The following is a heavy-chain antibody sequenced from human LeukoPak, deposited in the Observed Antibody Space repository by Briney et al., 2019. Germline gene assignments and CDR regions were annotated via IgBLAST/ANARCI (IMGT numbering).Heavy chain of an antibody. CDR1: GGTFSSYA. CDR3: ARDRPFNYYGSGVPFDY. V-gene: IGHV1-69*05. Sequence: ASVKVSCKASGGTFSSYAISWVRQAPGQGLEWMGGIIPIFGTANYAQKFQGRVTITTDESTSTAYMELSSLRSEDTAVYYCARDRPFNYYGSGVPFDYWGQGTLVTVSS. J-gene: IGHJ4*02. CDR2: IIPIFGTA. D-gene: IGHD3-10*01.